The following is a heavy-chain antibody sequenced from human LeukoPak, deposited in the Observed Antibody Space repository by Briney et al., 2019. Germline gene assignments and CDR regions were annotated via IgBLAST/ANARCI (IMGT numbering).Heavy chain of an antibody. V-gene: IGHV3-13*01. J-gene: IGHJ4*02. D-gene: IGHD2-15*01. CDR3: ARDDCSGGSCPTDY. CDR2: IGTAGDT. CDR1: GFTFKSYD. Sequence: GGSLRLSCAASGFTFKSYDMHWVRQAAGEGLEWVSAIGTAGDTYYPGSVKGRFTISRENARNSLYLQMNSLRAEDTAVYYCARDDCSGGSCPTDYWGQGTLVTVSS.